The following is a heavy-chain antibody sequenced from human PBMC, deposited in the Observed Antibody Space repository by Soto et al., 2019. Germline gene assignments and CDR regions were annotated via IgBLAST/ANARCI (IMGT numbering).Heavy chain of an antibody. V-gene: IGHV3-23*01. CDR3: AKVRRFGELRSLF. Sequence: EVQLLESGGGLVQPGGSLRLSCAASGFTFSSYAMSWVRQAPGKGLEWVSAIGVSGDTTYYADSVKGRFTISRDNSKTALYVQMGSLRAEETAVYYCAKVRRFGELRSLFWGQGTLVTVSS. J-gene: IGHJ4*02. D-gene: IGHD3-10*01. CDR2: IGVSGDTT. CDR1: GFTFSSYA.